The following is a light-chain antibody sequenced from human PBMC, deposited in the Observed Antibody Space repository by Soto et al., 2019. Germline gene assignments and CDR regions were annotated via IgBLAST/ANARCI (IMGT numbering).Light chain of an antibody. CDR3: QSYDSSLSGFYV. CDR1: SSNIGAGYD. Sequence: QPVLTQPPSVSGAPGQRVTISCTGSSSNIGAGYDVHWYQQLPGTAPRLLIYGNSNRPSGVPDRFSGSKSGTSASLAITGLQAEDEADYYCQSYDSSLSGFYVFGTGTKLPVL. J-gene: IGLJ1*01. V-gene: IGLV1-40*01. CDR2: GNS.